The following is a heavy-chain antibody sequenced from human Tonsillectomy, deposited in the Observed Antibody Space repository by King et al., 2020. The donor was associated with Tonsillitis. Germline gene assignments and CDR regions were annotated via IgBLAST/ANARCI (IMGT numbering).Heavy chain of an antibody. CDR2: IYHSGNT. CDR3: ARGYCTDGVCNSAFDY. Sequence: VQLVESGPGLVKPSETLSLTCAVSGGSISTNNWWTWVRQPPGKGLGWIGEIYHSGNTNSNPSLKSRVTMSLDKSKNHFSLRLSSVTAADTAVYYCARGYCTDGVCNSAFDYWGPGTLVTVSS. D-gene: IGHD2-8*01. V-gene: IGHV4-4*02. J-gene: IGHJ4*02. CDR1: GGSISTNNW.